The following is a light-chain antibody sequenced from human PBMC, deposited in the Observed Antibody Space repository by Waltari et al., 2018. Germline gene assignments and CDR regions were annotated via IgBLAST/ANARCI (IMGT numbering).Light chain of an antibody. CDR3: QQYNRFSP. J-gene: IGKJ1*01. CDR2: DAS. V-gene: IGKV1-5*01. CDR1: EAINKW. Sequence: DTQLSHFPSPLAPSVGDRATITCRPREAINKWLAWYQQKPGKAPKVLIYDASTLQSGVPSRFSGSGSGTEFTLTIDSLQPDDFATYYCQQYNRFSPFGQGTNVEVK.